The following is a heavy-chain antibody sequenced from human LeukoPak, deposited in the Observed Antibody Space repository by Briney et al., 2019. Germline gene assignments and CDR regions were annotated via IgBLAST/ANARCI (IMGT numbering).Heavy chain of an antibody. Sequence: ASVKVSCKASGYTYTTYGISWVRQAPGQGLEWMGWISAYNGDTNCAQEFQGRVTMTTVTATNTVYMELRSLRSDDTAVYYCARDGRFGELLDYWGQGTPVTVSS. V-gene: IGHV1-18*01. CDR2: ISAYNGDT. CDR3: ARDGRFGELLDY. CDR1: GYTYTTYG. D-gene: IGHD3-10*01. J-gene: IGHJ4*02.